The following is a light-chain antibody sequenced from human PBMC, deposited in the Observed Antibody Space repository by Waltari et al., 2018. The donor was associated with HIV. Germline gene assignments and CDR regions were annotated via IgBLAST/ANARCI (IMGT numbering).Light chain of an antibody. CDR2: GAS. V-gene: IGKV3-20*01. CDR1: QSVINNY. Sequence: EIVLTQSPGTLSLSPGERATLSCRASQSVINNYLAWYQQKPGKAPRLLIYGASSRATGIPDRFSGTGSGTDFTLSISRLEPEDFAVYYCQQFGTSPRTFGQGTKVEIK. CDR3: QQFGTSPRT. J-gene: IGKJ1*01.